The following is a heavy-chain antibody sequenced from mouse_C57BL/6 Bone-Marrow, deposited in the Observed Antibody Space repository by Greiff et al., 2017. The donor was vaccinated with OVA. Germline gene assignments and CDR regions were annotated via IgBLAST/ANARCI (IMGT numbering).Heavy chain of an antibody. D-gene: IGHD1-1*01. CDR3: ARSDYGSLWYIDV. J-gene: IGHJ1*03. CDR2: IYPRSGNT. V-gene: IGHV1-81*01. CDR1: GYTFTSYG. Sequence: VQLQQSGAELARPGASVKLSCKASGYTFTSYGISWVKQRTGQGLEWIGEIYPRSGNTYYNEKFKGKATLTADKSSSTAYMELRSLTSEDSAVYFCARSDYGSLWYIDVWGKGTTVTVSS.